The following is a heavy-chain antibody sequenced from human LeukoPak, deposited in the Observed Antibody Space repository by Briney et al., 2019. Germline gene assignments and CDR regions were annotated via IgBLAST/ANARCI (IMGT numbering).Heavy chain of an antibody. CDR2: INYKSKGGTA. CDR3: TTDHRTIYGVVFPDY. Sequence: GGSLRLSCAASGFTFSSYGMHWVRQAPGKGLEWVGRINYKSKGGTADYAAPVKGRFTISRDDSKDTLYLQMNSLNTEDTAVYYCTTDHRTIYGVVFPDYWGQGTLVIVSS. D-gene: IGHD3-3*01. J-gene: IGHJ4*02. CDR1: GFTFSSYG. V-gene: IGHV3-15*01.